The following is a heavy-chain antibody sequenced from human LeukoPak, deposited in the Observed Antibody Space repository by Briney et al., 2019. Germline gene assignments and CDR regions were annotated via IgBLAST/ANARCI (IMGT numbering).Heavy chain of an antibody. Sequence: GGSLRLSCAASGFTFHDYAIHWVRQAPGKGLEWVSLISGDGGTIYYADSVKGRFTISRDDGKNSLYLQMNSLRAEDTAVYYCARDRIVGATPYDYWGQGSLVTVSS. D-gene: IGHD1-26*01. CDR1: GFTFHDYA. CDR2: ISGDGGTI. CDR3: ARDRIVGATPYDY. J-gene: IGHJ4*02. V-gene: IGHV3-43*02.